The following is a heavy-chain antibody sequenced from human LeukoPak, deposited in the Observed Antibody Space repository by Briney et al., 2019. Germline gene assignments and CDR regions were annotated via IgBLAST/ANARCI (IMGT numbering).Heavy chain of an antibody. J-gene: IGHJ4*02. CDR3: ASEGVVGPVAHFDY. CDR1: GFTFSNYA. V-gene: IGHV3-21*01. Sequence: PGGSLRLSCAVSGFTFSNYAMNWICQAPGKGLEWVSSIDVGSYTYYAGSVKGRFTISRDNAKNLLYLQMNSLRVEDTAVYYCASEGVVGPVAHFDYWGQGALVTVSS. D-gene: IGHD1-26*01. CDR2: IDVGSYT.